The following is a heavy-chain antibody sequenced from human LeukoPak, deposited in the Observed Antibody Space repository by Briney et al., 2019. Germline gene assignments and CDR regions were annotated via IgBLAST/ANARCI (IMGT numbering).Heavy chain of an antibody. D-gene: IGHD4-17*01. CDR3: ARHGTTRNGMDV. Sequence: SETLSLTCTVSGGSMSSFYWSWIRQPPGKGLERIGYIYYSGSTNYSPSLRSRVTISVDTSQNQFSLKLSSVTAADTAVYYGARHGTTRNGMDVWGQGTTVTVSS. CDR1: GGSMSSFY. CDR2: IYYSGST. V-gene: IGHV4-59*08. J-gene: IGHJ6*02.